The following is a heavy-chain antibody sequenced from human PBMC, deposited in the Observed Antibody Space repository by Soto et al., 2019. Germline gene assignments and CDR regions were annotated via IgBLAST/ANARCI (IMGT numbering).Heavy chain of an antibody. J-gene: IGHJ4*02. D-gene: IGHD1-7*01. V-gene: IGHV4-59*01. Sequence: LSLTCTVSGGSISSYYWSWIRQPPGKGLEWIGYIYYSGSTNYNPSLKSRVTISVDTSKNQFSLKLSSVTAADTAVYYCARGGNLNYPGSQGYWGQGTLVTVSS. CDR3: ARGGNLNYPGSQGY. CDR1: GGSISSYY. CDR2: IYYSGST.